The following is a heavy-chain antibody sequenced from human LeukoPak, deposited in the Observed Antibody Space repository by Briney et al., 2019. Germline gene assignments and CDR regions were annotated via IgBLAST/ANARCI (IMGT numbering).Heavy chain of an antibody. CDR2: LSANGGDT. CDR1: GFTFSTYA. CDR3: VKDLEDVLWYFDL. J-gene: IGHJ2*01. Sequence: GGSLRLSCAASGFTFSTYAMSWVRQAPGKGLEWVSALSANGGDTYYADSVKGRFTISRDNSKITLYLQMSSLRAEDTAVYYCVKDLEDVLWYFDLWGRGTLVTVSS. D-gene: IGHD3-3*01. V-gene: IGHV3-23*01.